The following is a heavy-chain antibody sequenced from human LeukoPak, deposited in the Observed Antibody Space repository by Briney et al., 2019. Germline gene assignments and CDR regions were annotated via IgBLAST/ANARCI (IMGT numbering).Heavy chain of an antibody. D-gene: IGHD4-23*01. J-gene: IGHJ4*02. V-gene: IGHV1-24*01. Sequence: ASVKVSCKVSGYTLTELYMHWVRQAPGKGLEWMGGFDPEDGETIYAQKFQGRVTMTEDTSTDTAYMELSSLRSEDTAVYYCATSSYGGNSADYWGQGTLVTVSS. CDR1: GYTLTELY. CDR2: FDPEDGET. CDR3: ATSSYGGNSADY.